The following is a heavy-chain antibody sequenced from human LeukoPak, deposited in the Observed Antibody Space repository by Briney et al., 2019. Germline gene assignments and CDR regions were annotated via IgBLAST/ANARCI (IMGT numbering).Heavy chain of an antibody. Sequence: PGGSLRLSCAASGFTFSSYVMHWARQAPGKGLEWVAVISSDGSDQYYADSGKGRFTISRDNSKNQLYLQMNSLRAEDTAMYYCAKGIRGVFAYYFDYWGQGTLVTVSS. D-gene: IGHD3-10*01. CDR2: ISSDGSDQ. V-gene: IGHV3-30*18. CDR1: GFTFSSYV. J-gene: IGHJ4*02. CDR3: AKGIRGVFAYYFDY.